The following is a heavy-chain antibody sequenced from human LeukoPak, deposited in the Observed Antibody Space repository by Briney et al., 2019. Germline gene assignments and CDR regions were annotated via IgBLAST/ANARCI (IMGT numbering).Heavy chain of an antibody. V-gene: IGHV4-59*08. CDR2: GHYSGNT. CDR1: GDSVRNYY. Sequence: PSETLSLICTVSGDSVRNYYWNWIRQPPGKGLEWIGYGHYSGNTFSNPSLTSRVTMSVDTSRNQFSLKLNSMTAADTAVYYCASPRDVAVVVGAAAGYFDHWGRGTLVTVSS. CDR3: ASPRDVAVVVGAAAGYFDH. J-gene: IGHJ2*01. D-gene: IGHD2-15*01.